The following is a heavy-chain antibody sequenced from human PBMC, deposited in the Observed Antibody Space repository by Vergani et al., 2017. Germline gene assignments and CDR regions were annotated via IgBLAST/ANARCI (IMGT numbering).Heavy chain of an antibody. J-gene: IGHJ4*02. V-gene: IGHV3-23*04. CDR1: GFALNRHA. CDR2: ISARYPST. D-gene: IGHD3-22*01. CDR3: ARLSYDTTPYLQGGYDC. Sequence: VQLVESGGGVVQPGTSLRLSCVVSGFALNRHALYWVRHAPGKGLECVSAISARYPSTYYADSVKGRFTTSRDNYKNRLYLKMNSRRAYDTAVYYCARLSYDTTPYLQGGYDCWGQGTLVSVSS.